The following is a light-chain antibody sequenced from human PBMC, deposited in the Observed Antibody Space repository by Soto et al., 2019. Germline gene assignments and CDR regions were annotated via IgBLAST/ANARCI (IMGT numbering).Light chain of an antibody. Sequence: QAVVTQPPSVSGAPGQRVTISCTGSSSNIGAGYDVHWYQQLPGTAPKLLIYGNSNRPSGVPDRFSGSKSGTSASLAITGLQAEDEADYYCQSYDSSLSVLWVFGGGTKVTVL. CDR3: QSYDSSLSVLWV. CDR1: SSNIGAGYD. CDR2: GNS. J-gene: IGLJ3*02. V-gene: IGLV1-40*01.